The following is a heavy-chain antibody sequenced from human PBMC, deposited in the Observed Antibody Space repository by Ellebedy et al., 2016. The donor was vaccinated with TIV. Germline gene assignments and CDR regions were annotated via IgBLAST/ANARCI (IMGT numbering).Heavy chain of an antibody. J-gene: IGHJ5*02. CDR2: IYYSGST. CDR3: ARRLTIFGVVIISNGWFDP. Sequence: SETLSLXXTVSGGSISSSSYYWGWIRQPPGKGLEWIGSIYYSGSTYYNPSLKSRVTISVDTSKNQFSLKLSSVTAADTAVYYCARRLTIFGVVIISNGWFDPWGQGTLVTVSS. V-gene: IGHV4-39*01. D-gene: IGHD3-3*01. CDR1: GGSISSSSYY.